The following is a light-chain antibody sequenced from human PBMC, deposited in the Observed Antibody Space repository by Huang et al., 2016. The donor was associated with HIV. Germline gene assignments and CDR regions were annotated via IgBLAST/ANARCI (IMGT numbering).Light chain of an antibody. CDR3: QQYYTSPYT. V-gene: IGKV4-1*01. CDR2: WAS. CDR1: QTLLFTSNNKNH. Sequence: DIVMTQSPDPLAVSLGERATVNCKSSQTLLFTSNNKNHLAWYQQKPRPPPKLLIYWASTRESGVPDRFIGSGSGTDFTLTISRLHPEDVAVYYCQQYYTSPYTFGQGTKLEIK. J-gene: IGKJ2*01.